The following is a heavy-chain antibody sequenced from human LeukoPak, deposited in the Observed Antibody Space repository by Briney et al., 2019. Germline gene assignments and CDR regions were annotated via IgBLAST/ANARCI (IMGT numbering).Heavy chain of an antibody. D-gene: IGHD2-15*01. Sequence: GGSLRLSCAASGFTFSSYSMNWVRQAPGKGLEWVSYISSSSTIYYADSVKGRFTISRDNAKNSLYLQMNSLRAEDTAVYYCARDFPTDIVVVVAATGWFDPWGQGTLVTVSS. CDR2: ISSSSTI. CDR1: GFTFSSYS. CDR3: ARDFPTDIVVVVAATGWFDP. J-gene: IGHJ5*02. V-gene: IGHV3-48*01.